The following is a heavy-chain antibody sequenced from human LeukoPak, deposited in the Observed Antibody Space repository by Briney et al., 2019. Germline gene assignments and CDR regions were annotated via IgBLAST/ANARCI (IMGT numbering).Heavy chain of an antibody. CDR1: GFTFSNYW. Sequence: GGSLRLSCAASGFTFSNYWMTWVRQAPGKGLEWVAHINQDGSEEHYMDSVKARFTISRDSAKNSLSLQMNSLRAEDTAVYYCVRDGGVSGYDLLDYWGQGTLVTVSS. J-gene: IGHJ4*02. CDR2: INQDGSEE. CDR3: VRDGGVSGYDLLDY. V-gene: IGHV3-7*01. D-gene: IGHD5-12*01.